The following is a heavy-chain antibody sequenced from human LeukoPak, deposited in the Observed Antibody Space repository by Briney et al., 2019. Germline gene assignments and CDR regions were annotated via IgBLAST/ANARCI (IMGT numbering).Heavy chain of an antibody. CDR1: GYTFTSYD. D-gene: IGHD4-23*01. V-gene: IGHV1-8*01. CDR3: ARGGRLVATVLKVTPYYYYMDV. Sequence: GASVKVSCKASGYTFTSYDINWGRQATGQGLEWMGWMNPNSGNTGYAQKFQGRVTMTRNTSISTAYMELSSLRSEDTAVYYCARGGRLVATVLKVTPYYYYMDVWGKGTTVTVSS. CDR2: MNPNSGNT. J-gene: IGHJ6*03.